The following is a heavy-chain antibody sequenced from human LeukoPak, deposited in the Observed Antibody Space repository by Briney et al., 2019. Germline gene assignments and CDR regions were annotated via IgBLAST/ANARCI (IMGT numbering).Heavy chain of an antibody. V-gene: IGHV1-46*01. CDR2: INPSGGST. J-gene: IGHJ6*02. CDR3: ARDPTTIVRYFDWLPPPHGMDV. D-gene: IGHD3-9*01. CDR1: GYTFTSYY. Sequence: ASVKVSCKASGYTFTSYYMHWLRQAPGQGLEWMGIINPSGGSTSYAQKFQGRVTMTRDTSTSTVYMELSSLRSEDTALYYCARDPTTIVRYFDWLPPPHGMDVWGQGTTVTVSS.